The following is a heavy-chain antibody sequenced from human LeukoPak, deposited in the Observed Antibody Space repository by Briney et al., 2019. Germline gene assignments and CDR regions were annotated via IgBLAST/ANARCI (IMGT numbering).Heavy chain of an antibody. D-gene: IGHD3-22*01. CDR1: GYTFTSYG. Sequence: ASVKVSCKASGYTFTSYGISWVRQAPGQGLEWMGWISAYNGNTNYAQKLQGRVTMTTDTSTSTAYMELRSLRSDDTAVYYCARDPHYYYDSSGCLDYWGQGTLVTVSS. CDR3: ARDPHYYYDSSGCLDY. J-gene: IGHJ4*02. V-gene: IGHV1-18*01. CDR2: ISAYNGNT.